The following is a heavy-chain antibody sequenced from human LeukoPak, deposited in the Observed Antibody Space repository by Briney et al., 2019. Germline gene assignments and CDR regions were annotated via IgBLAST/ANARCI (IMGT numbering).Heavy chain of an antibody. V-gene: IGHV4-38-2*02. CDR1: DYSISSGFY. Sequence: SETLSLTCTVSDYSISSGFYWGWIRQPPGKGLEWIGSIYHSGSTYYSPSLKSRLTISLDTSKNQFSLKLNSVTAADTAMYYCLEVVVVANDLFDYWGQGILVTVSS. D-gene: IGHD2-15*01. J-gene: IGHJ4*02. CDR3: LEVVVVANDLFDY. CDR2: IYHSGST.